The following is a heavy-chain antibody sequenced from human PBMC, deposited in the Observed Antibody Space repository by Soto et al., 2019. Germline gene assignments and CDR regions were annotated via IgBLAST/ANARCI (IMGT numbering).Heavy chain of an antibody. CDR2: IYYSGST. CDR1: GGSISSSSFH. Sequence: QLQLQESGPGLVKPSETLSLTCTVSGGSISSSSFHWGWIRQPPGKGLEWIGGIYYSGSTYYSPSQKNRGNITLDTAKNPSALKRSCRTAPCTAVCYCARRERAAGTDWWSDPWGQGTLVAVSS. V-gene: IGHV4-39*01. J-gene: IGHJ5*02. CDR3: ARRERAAGTDWWSDP. D-gene: IGHD6-13*01.